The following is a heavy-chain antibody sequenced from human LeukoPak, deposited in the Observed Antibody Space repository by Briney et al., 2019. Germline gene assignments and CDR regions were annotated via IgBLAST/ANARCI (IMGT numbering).Heavy chain of an antibody. Sequence: GGSLRLSCAASGFTFSNAWMSWVRQAPGKGLEWVGRIKSKTDGGTTDYAAPVKGRFTISRDDSKNTLYLQMNSLKTEDTAVYYCTTPYYDILTGYFRSPFDYWGQGTLVTVSS. V-gene: IGHV3-15*01. CDR3: TTPYYDILTGYFRSPFDY. J-gene: IGHJ4*02. D-gene: IGHD3-9*01. CDR2: IKSKTDGGTT. CDR1: GFTFSNAW.